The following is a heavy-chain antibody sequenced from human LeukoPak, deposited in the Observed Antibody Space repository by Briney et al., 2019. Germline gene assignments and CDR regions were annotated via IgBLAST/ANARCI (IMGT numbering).Heavy chain of an antibody. CDR1: GFIFSSYA. D-gene: IGHD6-13*01. J-gene: IGHJ4*02. CDR3: AKYGATAGTNYFDY. CDR2: ISGSGSST. V-gene: IGHV3-23*01. Sequence: GGSLRLSCAASGFIFSSYAMSWVRQAPGKGLEWVSSISGSGSSTYYADSVKGRFTISRDNSKNTLYLQMNSPRAEDTAVYYCAKYGATAGTNYFDYWGQGTLVTVSS.